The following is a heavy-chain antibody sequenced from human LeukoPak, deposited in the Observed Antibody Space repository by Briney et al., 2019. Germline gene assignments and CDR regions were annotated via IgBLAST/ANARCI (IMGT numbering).Heavy chain of an antibody. Sequence: GGSLRLSCAASGFTFSSYAMHWVRQAPGKGLEWVAVISYDGSNKYYAGSVKGRFTISRDTSKNTLYLQMNSLRAEDTAVYYCARDHDYGGNSLDYWGQGTLVTVSS. CDR3: ARDHDYGGNSLDY. V-gene: IGHV3-30-3*01. J-gene: IGHJ4*02. CDR1: GFTFSSYA. CDR2: ISYDGSNK. D-gene: IGHD4-23*01.